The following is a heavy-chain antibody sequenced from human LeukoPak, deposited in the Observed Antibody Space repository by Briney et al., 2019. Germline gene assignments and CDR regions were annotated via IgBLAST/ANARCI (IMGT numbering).Heavy chain of an antibody. CDR1: GGSITSDNW. D-gene: IGHD3-16*01. CDR2: AYHSGIT. J-gene: IGHJ4*02. Sequence: PSGTLSLTCAVSGGSITSDNWWIWVRQPPGKGLEWIGEAYHSGITNYNPSLKSRVTISVDTSRNHFSLRLSSVTAADTAVYYCATLEIGDYYFDYWGQGTLVTVSS. V-gene: IGHV4-4*02. CDR3: ATLEIGDYYFDY.